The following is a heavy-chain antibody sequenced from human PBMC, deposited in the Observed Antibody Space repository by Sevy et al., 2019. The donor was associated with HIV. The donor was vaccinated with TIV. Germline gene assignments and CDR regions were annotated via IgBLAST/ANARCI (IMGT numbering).Heavy chain of an antibody. V-gene: IGHV3-30*02. J-gene: IGHJ6*02. CDR1: GFTFSSYG. Sequence: GGSLRLSCAASGFTFSSYGMHCVRQAPGKGLEWVAFIRYDGNNKYYTGSVKGRFTISRDNSENTLYLQRNSLRAEDTAVYYCAKGREQGYYYGMDVWGQGTMVTVSS. CDR2: IRYDGNNK. CDR3: AKGREQGYYYGMDV. D-gene: IGHD1-26*01.